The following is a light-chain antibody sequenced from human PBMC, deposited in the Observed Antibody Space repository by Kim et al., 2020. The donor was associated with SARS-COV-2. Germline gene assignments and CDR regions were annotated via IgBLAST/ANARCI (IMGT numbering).Light chain of an antibody. Sequence: EIVLTQSPGTLSLSPGERATLSCRASQSLSSTYLAWYQQKPGQAPRLLIYDASSRATGIPDRFSGSGSGTDFTLTISRLEPEDFALYYCQQYGTSPRTFGGGTKVEI. CDR1: QSLSSTY. V-gene: IGKV3-20*01. CDR3: QQYGTSPRT. CDR2: DAS. J-gene: IGKJ4*01.